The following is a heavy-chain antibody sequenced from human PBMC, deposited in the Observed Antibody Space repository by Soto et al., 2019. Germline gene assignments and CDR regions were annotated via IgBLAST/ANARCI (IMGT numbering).Heavy chain of an antibody. J-gene: IGHJ4*02. CDR3: ARGISGGRHFDY. D-gene: IGHD2-15*01. Sequence: QVQLQESGPGLVKPSGTLSLTCAVSGGSISSSNWWSWVRQPPGKGLEGIGEIYHSGSTNYNPSLMRRVTISVDKSKNPFSLKLSSVTAADAAVYYGARGISGGRHFDYWGQGTLVTVSS. CDR1: GGSISSSNW. CDR2: IYHSGST. V-gene: IGHV4-4*02.